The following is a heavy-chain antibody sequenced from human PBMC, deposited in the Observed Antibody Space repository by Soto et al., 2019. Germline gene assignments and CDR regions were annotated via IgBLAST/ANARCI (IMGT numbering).Heavy chain of an antibody. J-gene: IGHJ5*02. CDR2: IYYIKTT. Sequence: QVQLQESGPGLVKPSQTLSPTCTVSGGSISSGGYYWSWIRQHPGKGLEWIGYIYYIKTTYYNPSRTSRFTISLDTSKNQFSLKLTSVTAADTAVYYCARSVFPWGQGTLVTVSS. CDR1: GGSISSGGYY. CDR3: ARSVFP. V-gene: IGHV4-31*03.